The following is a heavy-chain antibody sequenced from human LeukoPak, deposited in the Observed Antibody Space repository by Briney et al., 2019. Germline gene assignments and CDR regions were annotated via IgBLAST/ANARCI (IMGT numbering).Heavy chain of an antibody. V-gene: IGHV4-59*08. CDR2: IYYSGST. Sequence: PSETLSLTCTVSGGSISSYYWSWIRQPPGKGLEWIGYIYYSGSTNYNPSLKSRVTISVDTSKNQFSLKLSSVTAADTAVYYCARHPPATGDDYWGQGTLVTVSS. D-gene: IGHD7-27*01. J-gene: IGHJ4*02. CDR1: GGSISSYY. CDR3: ARHPPATGDDY.